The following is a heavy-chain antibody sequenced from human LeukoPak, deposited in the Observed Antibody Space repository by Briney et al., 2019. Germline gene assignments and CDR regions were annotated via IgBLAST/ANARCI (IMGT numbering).Heavy chain of an antibody. CDR2: LHYSGST. CDR1: GGSITSGSYH. J-gene: IGHJ5*02. D-gene: IGHD2-2*01. V-gene: IGHV4-39*01. CDR3: ASQIRGSARYCTITSCNWFDP. Sequence: PSETLALTCTISGGSITSGSYHWGWIRQPPGKSLEWIGSLHYSGSTDYTPSLKSRLTISVDTSKNQISLKLNSVTAADTAIYYCASQIRGSARYCTITSCNWFDPWGQGTLVTVSS.